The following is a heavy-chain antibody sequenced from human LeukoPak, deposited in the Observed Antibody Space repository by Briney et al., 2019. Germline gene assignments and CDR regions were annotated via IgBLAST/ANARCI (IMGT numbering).Heavy chain of an antibody. J-gene: IGHJ4*02. CDR2: INSDGSST. D-gene: IGHD3-22*01. Sequence: HPGGSLRLSCAASGFTFSSYWMHWVRHAPGKGLVWVSRINSDGSSTIYADSVKGRFTISRDNAKNTLYLQMNSLRAEDTAVYYCARDLWNYYDSSGYYYQDYWGQGTLVTVSS. CDR1: GFTFSSYW. CDR3: ARDLWNYYDSSGYYYQDY. V-gene: IGHV3-74*01.